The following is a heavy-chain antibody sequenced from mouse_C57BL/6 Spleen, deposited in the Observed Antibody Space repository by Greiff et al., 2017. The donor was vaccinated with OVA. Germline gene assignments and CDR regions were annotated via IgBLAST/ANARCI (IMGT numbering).Heavy chain of an antibody. J-gene: IGHJ4*01. CDR3: TRSTGNYYYAMDY. V-gene: IGHV1-15*01. D-gene: IGHD2-1*01. Sequence: VQLQQSGAELVRPGASVTLSCKASGYTFTDYEMHWVKQTPVHGLEWIGAIDPETGGTAYTQKFKGKAILTADKSSSTAYMELRSLTSEDSAVYYSTRSTGNYYYAMDYWGQGTSGTVSS. CDR1: GYTFTDYE. CDR2: IDPETGGT.